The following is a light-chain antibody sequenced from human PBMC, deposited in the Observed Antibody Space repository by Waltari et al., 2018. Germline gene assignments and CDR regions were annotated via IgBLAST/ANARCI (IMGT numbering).Light chain of an antibody. CDR2: WAS. CDR1: QRVFYSSNDKTY. J-gene: IGKJ2*03. Sequence: DIVMTQSPESLAVSLGERVTINCKSSQRVFYSSNDKTYLAWYQQKPGQPPKLLIYWASTRETGVPDRFSGSGSGTDFTLTISRLEPEDFAVYYCQQYYSIPDCFGQGTTLEIK. V-gene: IGKV4-1*01. CDR3: QQYYSIPDC.